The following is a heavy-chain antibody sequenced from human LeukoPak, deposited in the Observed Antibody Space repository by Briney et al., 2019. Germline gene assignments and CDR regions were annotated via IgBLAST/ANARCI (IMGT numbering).Heavy chain of an antibody. CDR1: GFTFSGYA. V-gene: IGHV3-64*01. CDR3: ARSLWLAQEGFDY. J-gene: IGHJ4*02. D-gene: IGHD6-19*01. CDR2: INTNGGTT. Sequence: GGSLRLSGAASGFTFSGYAMPWVRQAQGKSLEYVSSINTNGGTTYYANSVKGRFTISRDNSKDTLYLQMGSLRAEDMAVYYCARSLWLAQEGFDYWGQGTLVTVSS.